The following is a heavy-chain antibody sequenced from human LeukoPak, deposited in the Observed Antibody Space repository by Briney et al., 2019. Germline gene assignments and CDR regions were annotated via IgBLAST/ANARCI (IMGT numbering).Heavy chain of an antibody. CDR2: INTGGGTT. V-gene: IGHV1-46*01. CDR3: ARDSGQFDY. Sequence: ASVKVSCKASGYTFTNYYMHWVRQAPGQGLEWLGVINTGGGTTSGAQKFQGRVTMTRDTSTSTVYMELSSLTSEDTAVYYCARDSGQFDYWGQGTLVTVSS. CDR1: GYTFTNYY. D-gene: IGHD5-12*01. J-gene: IGHJ4*02.